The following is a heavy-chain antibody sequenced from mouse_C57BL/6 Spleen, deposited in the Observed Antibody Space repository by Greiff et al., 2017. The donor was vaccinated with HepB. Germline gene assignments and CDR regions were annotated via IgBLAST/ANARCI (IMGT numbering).Heavy chain of an antibody. CDR2: INPSSGYT. CDR3: ARGAYGNYGDLDY. Sequence: VKLQESGAELARPGASVKMSCKASGYTFTSYTMHWVKQRPGQGLEWIGYINPSSGYTKYNQKFKDKATLTADKSSSTAYMQLSSLTSEDSAVYYCARGAYGNYGDLDYWGQGTTLTVSS. J-gene: IGHJ2*01. CDR1: GYTFTSYT. D-gene: IGHD2-1*01. V-gene: IGHV1-4*01.